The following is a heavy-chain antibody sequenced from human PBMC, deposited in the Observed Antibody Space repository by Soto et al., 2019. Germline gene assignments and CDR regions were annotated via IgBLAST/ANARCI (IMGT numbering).Heavy chain of an antibody. J-gene: IGHJ3*01. CDR1: GFTFRNYG. Sequence: EVDLVESGGGLVQSVGSLRLSCAASGFTFRNYGMNWVRQAPGKGLEWVSYIGIGSSTKYYADSVKGRFTISRDNAKNSLYLQMNSLRAEDTAVYYCARDQLYYNDISGRPLNAFDVWGQGTMVTVSS. CDR3: ARDQLYYNDISGRPLNAFDV. D-gene: IGHD3-22*01. CDR2: IGIGSSTK. V-gene: IGHV3-48*01.